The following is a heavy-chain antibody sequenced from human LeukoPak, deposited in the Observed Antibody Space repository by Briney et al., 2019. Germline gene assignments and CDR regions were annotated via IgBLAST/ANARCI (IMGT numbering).Heavy chain of an antibody. CDR1: GGSFSGYY. J-gene: IGHJ5*02. CDR2: INHNGST. V-gene: IGHV4-34*01. CDR3: ARGDEIVVVPAARRGLFDP. Sequence: SETLSLTCAVYGGSFSGYYWSWIRQPPGKGLEWIGEINHNGSTNYNPSLKSRVTISVDTSKNQFSLKLSSVTAADTAVYYCARGDEIVVVPAARRGLFDPWGQGTLVTVSS. D-gene: IGHD2-2*01.